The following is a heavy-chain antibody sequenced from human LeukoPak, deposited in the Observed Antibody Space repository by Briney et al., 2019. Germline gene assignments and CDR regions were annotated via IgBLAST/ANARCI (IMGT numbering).Heavy chain of an antibody. CDR1: GASISNSIYY. CDR3: AREGGGSGSYSFDY. CDR2: IYTSGST. V-gene: IGHV4-39*07. J-gene: IGHJ4*02. Sequence: PSETLSLTCTVSGASISNSIYYWGWIRQPPGTGLEWIERIYTSGSTNYNPSLKSRVTMSVDTSKNQFSLKLSSVTAADTAVYYCAREGGGSGSYSFDYWGQGTLVTVSS. D-gene: IGHD3-10*01.